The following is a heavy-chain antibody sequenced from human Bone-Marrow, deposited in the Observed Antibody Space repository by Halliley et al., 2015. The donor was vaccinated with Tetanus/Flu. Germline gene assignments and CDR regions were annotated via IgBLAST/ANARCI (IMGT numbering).Heavy chain of an antibody. CDR3: AKDTARNYFDISGYVDY. D-gene: IGHD3-22*01. V-gene: IGHV3-23*01. CDR2: SASSASP. J-gene: IGHJ4*02. Sequence: SASSASPYYAHPVKGRFTSSRDTSKNTLYLQMNSLRAEDTAVYYCAKDTARNYFDISGYVDYWGQGALVTVSP.